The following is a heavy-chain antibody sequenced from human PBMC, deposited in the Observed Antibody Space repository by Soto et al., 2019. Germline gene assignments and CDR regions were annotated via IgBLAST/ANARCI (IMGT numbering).Heavy chain of an antibody. CDR1: GFTFRTYA. V-gene: IGHV3-23*01. CDR2: ISGSGGST. Sequence: EVQLLESGGGLVQSGGSLRLSCAASGFTFRTYAMTWVRQAPGKGLEWVSTISGSGGSTYYADSVKGRFTISRDNSKNTLYLQMNSLRAEDSAVYYCAKDGWELLRGFDPWGQGTLVTVSS. D-gene: IGHD1-26*01. J-gene: IGHJ5*02. CDR3: AKDGWELLRGFDP.